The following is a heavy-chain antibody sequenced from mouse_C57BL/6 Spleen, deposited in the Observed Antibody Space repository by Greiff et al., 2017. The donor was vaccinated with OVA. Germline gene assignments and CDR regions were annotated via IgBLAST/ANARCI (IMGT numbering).Heavy chain of an antibody. CDR3: ARVNYSNWFDY. V-gene: IGHV5-4*01. D-gene: IGHD2-5*01. Sequence: DVQLVESGGGLVKPGGSLKLSCAASGFTFSSYAMSWVRQTPEKRLEWVATISDGGSYTYYPDNVKGRFTISRDNAKNNLYLQMSHLKSEDTAMYYCARVNYSNWFDYWGQGTTLTVSS. CDR1: GFTFSSYA. CDR2: ISDGGSYT. J-gene: IGHJ2*01.